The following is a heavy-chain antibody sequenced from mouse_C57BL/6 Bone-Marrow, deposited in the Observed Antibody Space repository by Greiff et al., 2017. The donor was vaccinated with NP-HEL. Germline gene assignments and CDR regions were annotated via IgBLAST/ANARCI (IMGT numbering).Heavy chain of an antibody. CDR3: AREYYRYFDV. J-gene: IGHJ1*03. Sequence: QVQLQQPGAELVKPGASVKLSGKASGYTFPSYWMHWVKQRPGRGLGWIGRIDPNSGGTKYNEKFKSKATLTVDKPSSTAYMQLSSLTSEDSAFYYCAREYYRYFDVWGTGTTVTVSS. CDR1: GYTFPSYW. CDR2: IDPNSGGT. V-gene: IGHV1-72*01. D-gene: IGHD2-12*01.